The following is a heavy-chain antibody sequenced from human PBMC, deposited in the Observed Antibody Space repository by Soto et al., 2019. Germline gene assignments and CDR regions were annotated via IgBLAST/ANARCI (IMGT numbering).Heavy chain of an antibody. CDR3: ASPTYYDILTGAHDAFDI. D-gene: IGHD3-9*01. V-gene: IGHV5-51*01. CDR2: IYPGDSDT. Sequence: PGEPLKISCKGFGYSFTSYWIGWVRQMPGKGLEWMGIIYPGDSDTRYSPSFQGQVTISADKSISTAYLQWSSLKASDTAMYYCASPTYYDILTGAHDAFDIWGQGTMVTVSS. J-gene: IGHJ3*02. CDR1: GYSFTSYW.